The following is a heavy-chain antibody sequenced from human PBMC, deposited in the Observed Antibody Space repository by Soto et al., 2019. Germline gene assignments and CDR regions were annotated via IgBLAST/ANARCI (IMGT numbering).Heavy chain of an antibody. CDR1: GFTFSSYG. D-gene: IGHD1-26*01. J-gene: IGHJ4*02. V-gene: IGHV3-30*18. Sequence: GGSLRLSCAASGFTFSSYGMHWVRQAPGKGLEWVAVISYDGSNKYYADSVKGRFTISRDNSKNTLYLQMNSLRAEDTAVYYCAKELRIKYTSKLNVGELDYWGQGTLVTVSS. CDR2: ISYDGSNK. CDR3: AKELRIKYTSKLNVGELDY.